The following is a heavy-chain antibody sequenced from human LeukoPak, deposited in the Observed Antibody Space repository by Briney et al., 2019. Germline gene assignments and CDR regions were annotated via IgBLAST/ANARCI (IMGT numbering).Heavy chain of an antibody. CDR2: INPNSGGT. CDR1: GYTFTGYY. CDR3: ARGFSGSNGAIDY. Sequence: ASVKVSCKASGYTFTGYYIHWVRQAPGQGLEWMGWINPNSGGTNYAQKFQGRVTMTRDTSISTAYMELSRLRSDDTAVYYCARGFSGSNGAIDYWGQGTLVTVSS. J-gene: IGHJ4*02. D-gene: IGHD1-26*01. V-gene: IGHV1-2*02.